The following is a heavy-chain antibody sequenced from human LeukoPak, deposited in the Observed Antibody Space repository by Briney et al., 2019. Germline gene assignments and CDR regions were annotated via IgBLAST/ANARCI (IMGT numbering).Heavy chain of an antibody. V-gene: IGHV3-30*02. D-gene: IGHD2-2*01. CDR2: IRYDGSNK. J-gene: IGHJ4*02. Sequence: GGSLRLSCAASGFTISSYGRHWVRQAPGKGLEWVAFIRYDGSNKYYADSVKGRFTISRDNSKNTLYLQMNSLRAEDTAVYYCALDVPAAYQLWGQGTLVTVSS. CDR3: ALDVPAAYQL. CDR1: GFTISSYG.